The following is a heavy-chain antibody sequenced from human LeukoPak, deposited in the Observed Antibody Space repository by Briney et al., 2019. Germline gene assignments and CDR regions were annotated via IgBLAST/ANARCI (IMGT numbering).Heavy chain of an antibody. J-gene: IGHJ5*02. CDR2: INHSGST. CDR3: ARGSAFDP. Sequence: PSETLSLTCAVYGGSFSGYYWSWIRQPPGKGLEWIGEINHSGSTNYNPSLKSRVTVSVDTSKNQFSLKLSSVTAADTAVYYCARGSAFDPWGQGTLVTVSS. CDR1: GGSFSGYY. V-gene: IGHV4-34*01.